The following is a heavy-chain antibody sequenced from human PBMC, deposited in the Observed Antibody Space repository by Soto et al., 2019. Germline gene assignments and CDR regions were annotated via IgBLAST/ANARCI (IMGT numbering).Heavy chain of an antibody. D-gene: IGHD6-6*01. V-gene: IGHV3-11*06. CDR1: GFTFSDYY. CDR2: ISSSSSYT. CDR3: ARDHRKAARSSWTYYYYGMDV. Sequence: QVQLVESGGGLVKPGGSLRLSCAASGFTFSDYYMSWIRQAPGKGLEWVSYISSSSSYTNYADSVKGRFTISRDNAKNSLYLQMNSLRAEDTAVYYCARDHRKAARSSWTYYYYGMDVWGQGTTVTVSS. J-gene: IGHJ6*02.